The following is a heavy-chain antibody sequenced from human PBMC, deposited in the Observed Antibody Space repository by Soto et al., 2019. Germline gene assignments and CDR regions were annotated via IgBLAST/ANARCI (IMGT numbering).Heavy chain of an antibody. CDR1: GFIFSSYG. J-gene: IGHJ4*02. D-gene: IGHD4-4*01. Sequence: QVQLVESGGGVGQPGRALRLSCAASGFIFSSYGMHWVRQAPGKGLEWVAVIWYDGNTKYYADSVKGRFTISRDSSKNTLYLQMNSLRAEDTAVYYCARGRTVIDYWGQGTLVTVSS. V-gene: IGHV3-33*01. CDR3: ARGRTVIDY. CDR2: IWYDGNTK.